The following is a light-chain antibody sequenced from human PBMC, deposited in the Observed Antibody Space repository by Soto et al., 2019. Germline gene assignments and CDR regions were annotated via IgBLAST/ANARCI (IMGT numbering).Light chain of an antibody. J-gene: IGLJ3*02. CDR2: LDRSGSY. CDR3: EILYSNSHMV. Sequence: QSVLTQSSSASASLGSSVKLTCILSSGHSTYIIAWHQQQPGKAPRFLMTLDRSGSYNRGSGGPDRFSGSSSGADRYLTIALLQFDDADNYFREILYSNSHMVFGGGTQLTVL. CDR1: SGHSTYI. V-gene: IGLV4-60*02.